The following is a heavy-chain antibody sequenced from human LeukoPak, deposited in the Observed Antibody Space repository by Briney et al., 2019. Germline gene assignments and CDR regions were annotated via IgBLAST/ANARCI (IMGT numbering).Heavy chain of an antibody. V-gene: IGHV4-4*09. CDR3: ARTDCSSTSCDAFDI. CDR1: GGSLSSYY. Sequence: PSETLSLTCTVSGGSLSSYYWSWIRQPPGKGLEWIGYIYTSGSTNYNPSLKSRVTISVDTSKNQFSLKLSSVTAADTAVYYCARTDCSSTSCDAFDIWGQGTMVTVSS. CDR2: IYTSGST. D-gene: IGHD2-2*01. J-gene: IGHJ3*02.